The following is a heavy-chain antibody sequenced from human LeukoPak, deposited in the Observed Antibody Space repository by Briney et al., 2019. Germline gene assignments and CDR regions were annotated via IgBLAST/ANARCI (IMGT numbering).Heavy chain of an antibody. Sequence: GGSLRLSCAASGFTFSRYWMYWVRHAPGKGLVWVSRINSDGSSTSYADSVKGRFTISRDNAKNTLYLQMNSLRAEDTAVYYCARDAGGYDFWSGYSSSWFDPWGQGTLVTVSS. CDR2: INSDGSST. CDR1: GFTFSRYW. CDR3: ARDAGGYDFWSGYSSSWFDP. J-gene: IGHJ5*02. V-gene: IGHV3-74*01. D-gene: IGHD3-3*01.